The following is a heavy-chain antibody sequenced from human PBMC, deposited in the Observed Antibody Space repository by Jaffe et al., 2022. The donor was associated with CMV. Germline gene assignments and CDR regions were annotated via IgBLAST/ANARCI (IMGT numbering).Heavy chain of an antibody. CDR3: VSLRSVGVTGPFQH. CDR2: INWNSGRM. V-gene: IGHV3-9*01. D-gene: IGHD2-21*02. CDR1: GFIFDDYA. J-gene: IGHJ1*01. Sequence: EVQLVESGGGLVQPGRSLRLSCAASGFIFDDYAMNWVRQTPGKGLEWVSGINWNSGRMEYADSVKGRFTISRDNAKNSLYLQMNSLRAEDTALYYCVSLRSVGVTGPFQHWGQGTLVAVSS.